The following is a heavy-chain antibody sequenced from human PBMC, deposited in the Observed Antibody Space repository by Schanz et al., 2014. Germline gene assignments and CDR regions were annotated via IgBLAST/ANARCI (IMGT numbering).Heavy chain of an antibody. D-gene: IGHD6-13*01. Sequence: QVQLVESGGGVVQPGRSLRLSCAASGFMFSSYGMHWVRQAPGKGLEWVSSINTGGDSTYYADSVKGRFTISRDNSKNTLYLQMNSLRAGDAAVYYCARGLIAAAGGAFDYWGQGTPVTVSS. CDR2: INTGGDST. J-gene: IGHJ4*02. CDR1: GFMFSSYG. CDR3: ARGLIAAAGGAFDY. V-gene: IGHV3-NL1*01.